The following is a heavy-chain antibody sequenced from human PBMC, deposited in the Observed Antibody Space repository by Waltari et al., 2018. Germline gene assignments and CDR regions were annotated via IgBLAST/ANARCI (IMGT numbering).Heavy chain of an antibody. CDR1: GYTFSTYG. CDR2: INTNTGNP. D-gene: IGHD5-18*01. CDR3: AKGIQLWDRGSWYFDD. V-gene: IGHV7-4-1*02. J-gene: IGHJ4*02. Sequence: QGQPVQSGSEWKKPGAPVQVSCKASGYTFSTYGLNWVRQAPGQGLEWMGWINTNTGNPTYAQRFTGRFVFSLDTSVSTAYLQISSLKAEDTSVYYCAKGIQLWDRGSWYFDDWGQGTLVTVSS.